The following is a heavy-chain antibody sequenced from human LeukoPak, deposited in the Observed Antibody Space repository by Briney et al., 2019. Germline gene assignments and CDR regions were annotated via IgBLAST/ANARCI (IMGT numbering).Heavy chain of an antibody. Sequence: ASVKVSCKASGYTFTGHYMHWVRQAPGQGVEWMGWINPNSGGTNYAQKFQGRVTMTRDTSISTAYMELSRLRSDDTAVYYCARGYDILTGLGMDVWGQGTTVTVSS. CDR2: INPNSGGT. CDR3: ARGYDILTGLGMDV. D-gene: IGHD3-9*01. V-gene: IGHV1-2*02. J-gene: IGHJ6*02. CDR1: GYTFTGHY.